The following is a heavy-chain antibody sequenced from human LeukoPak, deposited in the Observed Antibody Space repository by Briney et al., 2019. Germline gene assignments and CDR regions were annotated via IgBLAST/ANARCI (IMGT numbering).Heavy chain of an antibody. CDR1: GFIYSNYW. V-gene: IGHV3-7*01. CDR2: IKQDGSEK. CDR3: ARIYRSTSGYCFDH. Sequence: GGSLRLSCAASGFIYSNYWMSWARQAPGKGLEWVANIKQDGSEKYYVDSLKGRFTISRDNANNSLSLQMNSLRAEDTSVYYCARIYRSTSGYCFDHWGQGTLVTVSS. D-gene: IGHD6-6*01. J-gene: IGHJ4*02.